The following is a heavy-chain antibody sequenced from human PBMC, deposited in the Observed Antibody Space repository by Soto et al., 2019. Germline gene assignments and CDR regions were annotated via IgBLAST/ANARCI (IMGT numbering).Heavy chain of an antibody. Sequence: QVHLVQSGAEVKKPGASVKVSCKGSGYAFTTYGITWVRQAPGQGLEWMGWISAHNGHTNYAQKLQGRVTVTRDTSTSTAYTELRSLRSDDRAVYYCARGRYGDYWGQGALVTVSS. CDR1: GYAFTTYG. V-gene: IGHV1-18*01. CDR2: ISAHNGHT. J-gene: IGHJ4*02. D-gene: IGHD1-1*01. CDR3: ARGRYGDY.